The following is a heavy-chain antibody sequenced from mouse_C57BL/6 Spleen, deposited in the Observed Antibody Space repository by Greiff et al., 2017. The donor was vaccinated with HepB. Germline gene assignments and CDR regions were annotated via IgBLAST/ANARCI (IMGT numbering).Heavy chain of an antibody. J-gene: IGHJ1*03. CDR1: GYTFTSYW. Sequence: QVQLKQPGAELVMPGASVKLSCKASGYTFTSYWMHWVKQRPGQGLEWIGEIDPSDSYTNYNQKFKGKSTLTVDKSSSTAYMQLSSLTSEDSAVYYCARVCHSTLYWYFDVWGTGTTVTVSS. CDR3: ARVCHSTLYWYFDV. CDR2: IDPSDSYT. V-gene: IGHV1-69*01. D-gene: IGHD6-1*01.